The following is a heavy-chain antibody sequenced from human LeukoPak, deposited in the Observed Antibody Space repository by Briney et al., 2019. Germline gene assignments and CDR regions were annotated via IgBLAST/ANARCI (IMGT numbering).Heavy chain of an antibody. CDR1: GFTFDDYA. CDR2: ISWNSGSI. Sequence: HPGGSLRLSCAASGFTFDDYAMHWVQQAPGKGLEWVSGISWNSGSIGYADSVKGRFTISRDNAKNSLYLQMNSLRAEDTALYYCAKGRRSSSRSFDYWGQGTLVTVSS. D-gene: IGHD6-6*01. CDR3: AKGRRSSSRSFDY. V-gene: IGHV3-9*01. J-gene: IGHJ4*02.